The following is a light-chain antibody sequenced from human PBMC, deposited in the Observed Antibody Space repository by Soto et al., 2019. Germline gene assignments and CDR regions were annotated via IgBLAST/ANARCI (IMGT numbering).Light chain of an antibody. CDR1: SGHSSYA. J-gene: IGLJ2*01. Sequence: QLVLTQSPSASASLGASVKLTCTLSSGHSSYAIAWHQQQPEKGPRYLMKLNIDGSHSKGDGIPDRFSGSSSGAERYLTISSLQSEDEADYYCQTWDTGIRVVFCGGTKLTVL. V-gene: IGLV4-69*01. CDR2: LNIDGSH. CDR3: QTWDTGIRVV.